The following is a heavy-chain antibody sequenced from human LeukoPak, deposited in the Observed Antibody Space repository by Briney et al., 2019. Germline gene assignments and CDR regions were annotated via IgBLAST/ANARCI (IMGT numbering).Heavy chain of an antibody. D-gene: IGHD2-2*01. CDR2: INPNSGGT. CDR1: GYTFTGYY. CDR3: ARRGVVPAAPFDY. J-gene: IGHJ4*02. Sequence: GASVKVSCKASGYTFTGYYMHWVRQAPGQGLEWMGWINPNSGGTNYAQKFQGRVTMTRDTSTSTAYMELSRLRSDDTAGYYCARRGVVPAAPFDYWGQGTLVTVSS. V-gene: IGHV1-2*02.